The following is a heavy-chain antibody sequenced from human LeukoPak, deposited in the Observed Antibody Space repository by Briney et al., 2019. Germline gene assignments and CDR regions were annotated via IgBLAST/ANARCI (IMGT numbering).Heavy chain of an antibody. D-gene: IGHD2-15*01. CDR2: INHSGST. CDR3: ARGLGLDQEDIVVVVAAGAYFDY. Sequence: SETLSLTCAVYGGSFSGYYWSWIRQPPGKGLEWIGEINHSGSTNYNPSLKSRVTISVDTSKNQFSLKLSSVTAADTAVYYCARGLGLDQEDIVVVVAAGAYFDYWGQGTLVTVSS. CDR1: GGSFSGYY. V-gene: IGHV4-34*01. J-gene: IGHJ4*02.